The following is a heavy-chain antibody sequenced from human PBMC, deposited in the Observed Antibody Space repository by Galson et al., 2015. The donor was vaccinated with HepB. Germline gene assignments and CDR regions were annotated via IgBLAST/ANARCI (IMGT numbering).Heavy chain of an antibody. CDR1: GYRFTGYY. CDR3: ARVPNDYGDYGQAHFDY. V-gene: IGHV1-2*06. J-gene: IGHJ4*02. D-gene: IGHD4-17*01. Sequence: SVKVSCKASGYRFTGYYMHWVRQAPGQGLEWMGRVNPNSGATKFALKFQGRVTMTRDTSISTAYIELSSLRSDDTAVYYCARVPNDYGDYGQAHFDYWGQGTLVTVSS. CDR2: VNPNSGAT.